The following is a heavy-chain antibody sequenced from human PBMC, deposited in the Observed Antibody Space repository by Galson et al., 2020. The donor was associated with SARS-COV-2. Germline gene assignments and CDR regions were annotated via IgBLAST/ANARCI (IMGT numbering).Heavy chain of an antibody. CDR3: ARAHKYYYDSSGYYHPGLNAY. Sequence: KIGESLKISCAASGFTFSSYSMNWVRQAPGKGLEWVSSISSSSSYIYYADSVKGRFNISRDNAKNSLYLQMNSLRAEDTAVYYCARAHKYYYDSSGYYHPGLNAYWGQGTLVTVSS. CDR1: GFTFSSYS. D-gene: IGHD3-22*01. CDR2: ISSSSSYI. J-gene: IGHJ4*02. V-gene: IGHV3-21*01.